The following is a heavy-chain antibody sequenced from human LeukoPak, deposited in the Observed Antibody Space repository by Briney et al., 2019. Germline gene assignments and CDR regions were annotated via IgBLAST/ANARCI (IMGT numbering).Heavy chain of an antibody. Sequence: SETLSLTCTVSGGSISSYYWSWIQQPAGKGLEWIGRIYISGSGSTNYNPSLKSRVTISVDTSKNQFSLKLSSVTAADTAVYYCASSSSSWYPYYFDYWGQGTLVTVSS. V-gene: IGHV4-4*07. CDR3: ASSSSSWYPYYFDY. J-gene: IGHJ4*02. CDR1: GGSISSYY. D-gene: IGHD6-13*01. CDR2: IYISGSGST.